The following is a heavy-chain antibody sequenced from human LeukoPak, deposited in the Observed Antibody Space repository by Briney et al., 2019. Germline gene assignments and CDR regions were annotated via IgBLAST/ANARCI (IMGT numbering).Heavy chain of an antibody. V-gene: IGHV1-8*01. CDR1: GYTFTSYD. Sequence: GASVKVSCKASGYTFTSYDINWVRQATGQELEWMGWMNPNSGNTGYAQKFQGRVTMTRNTSISTAYMELSSLRSEDTAVYYCARGPYGSGSYYHYYYYGMDVWGQGTTVTVSS. CDR2: MNPNSGNT. CDR3: ARGPYGSGSYYHYYYYGMDV. D-gene: IGHD3-10*01. J-gene: IGHJ6*02.